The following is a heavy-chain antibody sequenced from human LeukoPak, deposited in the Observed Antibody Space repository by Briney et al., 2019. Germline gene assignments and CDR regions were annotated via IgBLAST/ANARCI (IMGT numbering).Heavy chain of an antibody. CDR3: ARVRVVGSSGWYKD. J-gene: IGHJ4*02. D-gene: IGHD6-19*01. CDR1: GYSINSAYY. CDR2: LFPGLST. V-gene: IGHV4-38-2*02. Sequence: SETLSLTCSVSGYSINSAYYWGWIRQPPGKGLEWVGNLFPGLSTEHNPSLKGRVTIFLDTSKNIFSLRLTSVTAADTAVYYCARVRVVGSSGWYKDWGQGTLVTVSS.